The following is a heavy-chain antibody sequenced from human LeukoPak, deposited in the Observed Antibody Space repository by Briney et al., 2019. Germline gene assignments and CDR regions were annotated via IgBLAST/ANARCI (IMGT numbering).Heavy chain of an antibody. D-gene: IGHD3-3*02. J-gene: IGHJ4*02. CDR1: GFIFSNYW. Sequence: QPGGSLRLSCEASGFIFSNYWMSWVRQAPGKGLEWVANIKQDGSVKSYVDSMEGRFIISRDNAKNLLYLQMNSLGAEDTAVYYCVRTSRSISSDYWGQGTQVTVSS. CDR3: VRTSRSISSDY. CDR2: IKQDGSVK. V-gene: IGHV3-7*01.